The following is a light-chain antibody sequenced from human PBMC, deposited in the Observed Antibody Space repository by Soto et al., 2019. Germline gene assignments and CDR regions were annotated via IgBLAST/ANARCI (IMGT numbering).Light chain of an antibody. CDR2: KAS. CDR1: QTIFSW. J-gene: IGKJ2*03. Sequence: IQMTQSPSTLSASVGDRVSITCRASQTIFSWLAWYKQKPGKAPKLVIYKASSLESGVPSRYSGSGSGTEFTLTISGLQPDDFATYYGQQYNSYPYSFGQGTKLESK. CDR3: QQYNSYPYS. V-gene: IGKV1-5*03.